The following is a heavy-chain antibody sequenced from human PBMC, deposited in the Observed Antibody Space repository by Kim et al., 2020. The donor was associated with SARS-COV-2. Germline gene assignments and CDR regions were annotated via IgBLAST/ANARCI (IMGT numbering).Heavy chain of an antibody. V-gene: IGHV3-66*01. Sequence: GGSLRLSCAASGVTVSSNYMSWVRQAPGKGLEWVSVIYSGGSTYYADSVKGRFTISRDNSKNTLYLQMNSLRAEDTAVYYCARGNRLLGYGMEVWGQGTTVTVSS. CDR3: ARGNRLLGYGMEV. CDR1: GVTVSSNY. J-gene: IGHJ6*02. CDR2: IYSGGST.